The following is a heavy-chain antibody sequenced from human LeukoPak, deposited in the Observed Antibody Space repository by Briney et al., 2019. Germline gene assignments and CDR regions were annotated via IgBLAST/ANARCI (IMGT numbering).Heavy chain of an antibody. Sequence: SETLSLTCTVSGYSMISGHYGGWIRQPPGKGLEWIGNIYHNGRTYYNPSLKSRVTISVDTSKNQFSLMLSSVTAADTAVYYCARDLTLTMIAAFDIWGQGTMVTVSS. CDR2: IYHNGRT. V-gene: IGHV4-38-2*02. CDR1: GYSMISGHY. D-gene: IGHD3-22*01. CDR3: ARDLTLTMIAAFDI. J-gene: IGHJ3*02.